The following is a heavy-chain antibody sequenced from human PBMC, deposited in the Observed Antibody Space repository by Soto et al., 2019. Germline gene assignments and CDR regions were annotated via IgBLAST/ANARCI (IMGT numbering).Heavy chain of an antibody. CDR1: GYSFTSYW. D-gene: IGHD5-18*01. CDR3: ARLLNTATVTDPDY. CDR2: IYPGDSDT. V-gene: IGHV5-51*01. J-gene: IGHJ4*02. Sequence: GESLKICCKASGYSFTSYWIAWVRQMPGKGLEWMGIIYPGDSDTRYSPSFQGQVTISADKSISTAYLQWSSLKASDTAMYYCARLLNTATVTDPDYWGQGTLVTVSS.